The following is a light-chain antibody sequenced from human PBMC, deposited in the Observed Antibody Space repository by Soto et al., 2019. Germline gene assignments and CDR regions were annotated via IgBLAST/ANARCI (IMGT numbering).Light chain of an antibody. J-gene: IGKJ4*01. CDR1: QSVSSY. Sequence: EIVLTQSPATLSLSPGERATLSCRASQSVSSYLAWYQQKPGQAPRLLIYDASNRATGIPARFSGSGSGTAFTLTISSLEPEDFAIYYCQQRSNLLTFGGGTKVEIK. CDR3: QQRSNLLT. CDR2: DAS. V-gene: IGKV3-11*01.